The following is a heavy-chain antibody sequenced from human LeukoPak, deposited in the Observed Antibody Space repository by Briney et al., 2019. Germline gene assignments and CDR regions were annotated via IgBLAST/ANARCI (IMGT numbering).Heavy chain of an antibody. Sequence: ASVKVSCKASGYTFTSYGISWVRQAPGQGLEWMGWINSYNGNTKYAQKLQSRVTMTTDTSTSTAYMELRSLRSDDTAVYYCARGSSGWLARDYWGQGTLVTVSS. V-gene: IGHV1-18*01. J-gene: IGHJ4*02. CDR3: ARGSSGWLARDY. CDR2: INSYNGNT. D-gene: IGHD6-19*01. CDR1: GYTFTSYG.